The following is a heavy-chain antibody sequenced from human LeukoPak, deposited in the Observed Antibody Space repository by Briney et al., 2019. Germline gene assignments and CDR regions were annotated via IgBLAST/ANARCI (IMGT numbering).Heavy chain of an antibody. CDR1: GFTFSDYS. CDR3: ARSRSVSDYKGMDV. Sequence: GGSLRLSCPASGFTFSDYSMSWVRQAPGKGLEWVSSISSSSDYIYYADSVKGRFTISRDNARNSLYLQMNSLRAEDTAVYYCARSRSVSDYKGMDVWGQGTTVTVSS. CDR2: ISSSSDYI. D-gene: IGHD5/OR15-5a*01. J-gene: IGHJ6*02. V-gene: IGHV3-21*01.